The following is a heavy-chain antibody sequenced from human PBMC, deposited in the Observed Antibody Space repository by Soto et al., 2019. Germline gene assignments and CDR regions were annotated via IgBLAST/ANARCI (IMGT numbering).Heavy chain of an antibody. CDR3: ARVGKSVVTPAYYYYGMEV. CDR2: IIPIFGTA. Sequence: ASVKVSCKGSVGTFSSYAISWVRQAPGQGLEWMGGIIPIFGTANYAQKFQGRVTITADESTSTAYMELSSLRSEDTAVYYCARVGKSVVTPAYYYYGMEVWGQGTTVTVSS. J-gene: IGHJ6*02. D-gene: IGHD2-21*02. V-gene: IGHV1-69*13. CDR1: VGTFSSYA.